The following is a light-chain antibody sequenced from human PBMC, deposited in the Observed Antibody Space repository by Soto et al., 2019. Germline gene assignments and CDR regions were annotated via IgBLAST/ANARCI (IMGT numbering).Light chain of an antibody. CDR3: QQRHMWPIT. CDR2: GAS. V-gene: IGKV3D-20*02. Sequence: EIVLTQSPGTLSLSPGERATLSCRASQSVSNNYLAWYQQKPGQAPRPLIYGASNRATGIPDSFSGSRSGTDFTLTISSLEPEDSAVYYCQQRHMWPITFGQGTRLEI. CDR1: QSVSNNY. J-gene: IGKJ5*01.